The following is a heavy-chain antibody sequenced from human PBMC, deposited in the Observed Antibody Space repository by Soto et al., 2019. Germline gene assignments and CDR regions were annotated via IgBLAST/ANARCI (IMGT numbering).Heavy chain of an antibody. D-gene: IGHD2-21*01. Sequence: QVQVVQSGAEVKKPESSVKVSCKPSGGPFNTYTVNWVRLAPGHGLEWMGRFIPILDMANYAQKFKDRVTITADRSTFTAYMELNSLTSDDTAVYYCAITYCRDNSCPRDFDFWGPGTRVTVSS. V-gene: IGHV1-69*02. CDR1: GGPFNTYT. CDR3: AITYCRDNSCPRDFDF. CDR2: FIPILDMA. J-gene: IGHJ4*02.